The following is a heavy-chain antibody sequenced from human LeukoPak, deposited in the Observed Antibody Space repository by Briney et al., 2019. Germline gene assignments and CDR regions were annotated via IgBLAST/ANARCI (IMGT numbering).Heavy chain of an antibody. CDR3: AKESGYNFDYWNWFDP. V-gene: IGHV3-48*03. D-gene: IGHD5-18*01. J-gene: IGHJ5*02. CDR2: ISSSGSTI. Sequence: GGSLRLFCAASGLTFSSYEMNWVRQAPGKGLEWVSYISSSGSTIYYADSVKGRFTISRDNAKNSLYLQMNSLRAEDTAVYYCAKESGYNFDYWNWFDPWGQGTLVTVSS. CDR1: GLTFSSYE.